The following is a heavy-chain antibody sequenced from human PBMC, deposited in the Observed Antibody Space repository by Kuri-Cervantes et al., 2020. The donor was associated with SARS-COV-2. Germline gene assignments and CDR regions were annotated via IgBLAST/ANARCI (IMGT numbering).Heavy chain of an antibody. CDR1: GFTFSSYA. J-gene: IGHJ4*02. CDR3: ARDDIGAPLFDY. Sequence: GESLKISCAASGFTFSSYAMHWVRQAPGKGLEWVAVISYDGSNKYYADSVKGRFTISRDNSKNTLYLQMNSLRAEDTAVYYCARDDIGAPLFDYWGQGTLVTVSS. V-gene: IGHV3-30-3*01. CDR2: ISYDGSNK.